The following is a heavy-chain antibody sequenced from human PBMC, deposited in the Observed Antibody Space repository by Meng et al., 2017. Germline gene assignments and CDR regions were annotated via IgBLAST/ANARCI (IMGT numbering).Heavy chain of an antibody. D-gene: IGHD3-22*01. CDR1: GGSFSGYY. CDR3: ARVTPPKLYYYDSSGYYHVGFDY. CDR2: INHSGST. Sequence: SETLSLTCAVYGGSFSGYYWSWIRQPPGKGREWIGEINHSGSTNYNPSLKSRVTISVDTSKKQFSLKLSSVTAADTAVYYCARVTPPKLYYYDSSGYYHVGFDYWGQGTLVTVSS. V-gene: IGHV4-34*01. J-gene: IGHJ4*02.